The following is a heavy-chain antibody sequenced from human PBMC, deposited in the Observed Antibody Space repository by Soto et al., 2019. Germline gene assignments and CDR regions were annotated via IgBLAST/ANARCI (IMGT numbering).Heavy chain of an antibody. CDR3: AGYDSSGYYYLNWFDP. Sequence: SVKVSCKTSGGSFINYAISWVRQAPGQGLEWMGGIIPVYGTPNYAQKFQGRVKISADKPTKTAYLKLSSVTAADTAVYYCAGYDSSGYYYLNWFDPWGQGTLVTVSS. D-gene: IGHD3-22*01. J-gene: IGHJ5*02. CDR2: IIPVYGTP. V-gene: IGHV1-69*06. CDR1: GGSFINYA.